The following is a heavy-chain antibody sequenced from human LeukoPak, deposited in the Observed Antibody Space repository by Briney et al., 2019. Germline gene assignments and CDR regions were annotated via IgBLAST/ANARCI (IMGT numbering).Heavy chain of an antibody. CDR3: AIWGTYYYDSSGYGWE. Sequence: QSGGSLRLSCAASGLTVSRYAMSWVRQAPGKGLEWGSSLSGSGGSTYYADSVKGRFTIFRDNSKNTLYLQMNSLRAEDTAVYYCAIWGTYYYDSSGYGWEWGQGTLVTVSS. V-gene: IGHV3-23*01. D-gene: IGHD3-22*01. CDR1: GLTVSRYA. J-gene: IGHJ4*02. CDR2: LSGSGGST.